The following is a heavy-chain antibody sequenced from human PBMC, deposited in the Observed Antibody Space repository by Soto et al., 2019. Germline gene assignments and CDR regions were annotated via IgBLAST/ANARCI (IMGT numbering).Heavy chain of an antibody. Sequence: GGSLRLSCAASGFTFSSYGMHWVRQAPGKGLEWVAVLWYDGSNKYYADSVKGRFTISRDNSKNTLYLQMNSLRAEDTAVYYCARDESLEDCSSASCYAPYYGMDVWGQGTTVTVSS. CDR3: ARDESLEDCSSASCYAPYYGMDV. CDR1: GFTFSSYG. CDR2: LWYDGSNK. V-gene: IGHV3-33*01. D-gene: IGHD2-2*01. J-gene: IGHJ6*02.